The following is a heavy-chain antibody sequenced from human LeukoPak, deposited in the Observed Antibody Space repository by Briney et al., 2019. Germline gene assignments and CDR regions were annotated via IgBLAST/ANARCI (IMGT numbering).Heavy chain of an antibody. J-gene: IGHJ4*02. D-gene: IGHD5-24*01. CDR3: ARGAGYNYPYYFDY. Sequence: GGSLGLSCAASGFTVSSNYMNWVRQAPGKGLEWVSVIYGGGNIYYADSVKGRFTISRDNSKNTLYLQMNSLRAEDTAVYYCARGAGYNYPYYFDYWGQGTLVTVSS. V-gene: IGHV3-53*01. CDR1: GFTVSSNY. CDR2: IYGGGNI.